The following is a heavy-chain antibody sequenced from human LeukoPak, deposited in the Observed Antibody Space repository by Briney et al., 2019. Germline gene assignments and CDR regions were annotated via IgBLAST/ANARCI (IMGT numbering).Heavy chain of an antibody. Sequence: PSEVLSLTCTVSGGSISSSSYYWGWIRQPPGKGLEWIGSIYYSGSTYYNPSLKSRVTISVDTSENQFSLKLSSVTAADTAVYYCARSVDTAMAFDYWGQGTLVTVSS. CDR1: GGSISSSSYY. D-gene: IGHD5-18*01. V-gene: IGHV4-39*01. CDR2: IYYSGST. CDR3: ARSVDTAMAFDY. J-gene: IGHJ4*02.